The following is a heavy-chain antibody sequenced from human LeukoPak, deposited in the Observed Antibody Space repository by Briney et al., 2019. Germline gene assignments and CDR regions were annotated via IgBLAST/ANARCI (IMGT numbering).Heavy chain of an antibody. J-gene: IGHJ4*02. V-gene: IGHV3-7*03. CDR3: AKYYDSSYYYGRFDY. CDR1: GFTFSMSW. Sequence: GGSLRLSCAASGFTFSMSWMTWVRQAPGKGLEWVASINGDTSEIHYVDSVKGRYTISRDNAKNSLYLQMNSLRAEDTALYYCAKYYDSSYYYGRFDYWGQGTLVTVSS. D-gene: IGHD3-22*01. CDR2: INGDTSEI.